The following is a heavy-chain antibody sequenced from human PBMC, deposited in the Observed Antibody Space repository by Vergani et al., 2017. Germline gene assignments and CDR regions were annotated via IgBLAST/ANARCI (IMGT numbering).Heavy chain of an antibody. CDR1: GAPISYWC. J-gene: IGHJ4*02. V-gene: IGHV4-4*07. CDR3: ATGSGPLDI. CDR2: FCPRGST. D-gene: IGHD3/OR15-3a*01. Sequence: QVQMQESGPGLVKTSETLSLTCSASGAPISYWCWSCLRQPAGEGLEWIGRFCPRGSTNYKPSLKSRVTMSIDTSKNQFSLKLTSVTAADTAVYYCATGSGPLDIWGQGTLVTVSS.